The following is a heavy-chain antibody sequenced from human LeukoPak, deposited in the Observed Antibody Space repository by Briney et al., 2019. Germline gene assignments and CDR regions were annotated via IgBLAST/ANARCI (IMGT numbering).Heavy chain of an antibody. D-gene: IGHD3-22*01. V-gene: IGHV4-30-4*08. J-gene: IGHJ4*02. CDR1: GGSISSCDYY. CDR3: ARLYYYDSSGLDY. Sequence: SETLSLTCTVSGGSISSCDYYWSWIRQPPGKGLEWIGYIYYSGSTYYNPSLKSRVTISVDTFKNQFSLKLSSVTAADTAVYYCARLYYYDSSGLDYWGQGTLVSVSS. CDR2: IYYSGST.